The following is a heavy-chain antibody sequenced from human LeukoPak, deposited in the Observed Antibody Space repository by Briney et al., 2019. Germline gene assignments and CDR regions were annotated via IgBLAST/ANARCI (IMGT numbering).Heavy chain of an antibody. Sequence: GGSLRLSCAASGLTVSSNYITWVRQPPGKGLEWVSVLHAAGGTYYADSVKGRFTISRHIPKNTVYLQMNSLRAEDTAVYYCAREGYDSSGYPRLLDYWGQGTLVTVSS. CDR2: LHAAGGT. D-gene: IGHD3-22*01. J-gene: IGHJ4*02. V-gene: IGHV3-53*04. CDR3: AREGYDSSGYPRLLDY. CDR1: GLTVSSNY.